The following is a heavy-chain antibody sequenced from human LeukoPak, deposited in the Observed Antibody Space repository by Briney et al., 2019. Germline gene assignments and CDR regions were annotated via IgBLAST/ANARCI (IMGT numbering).Heavy chain of an antibody. J-gene: IGHJ4*02. Sequence: SETLSLTCTVSGGSISSSSYYWGWIRQPPGKGLEWIGSIYYSGSTYYNPSLKSRVTISVDTSKNQFSLKLSSVTAADTAVYYCASTSYYDFWSGYYFSSYFDYWGQGTLVTVSS. V-gene: IGHV4-39*01. CDR3: ASTSYYDFWSGYYFSSYFDY. CDR1: GGSISSSSYY. CDR2: IYYSGST. D-gene: IGHD3-3*01.